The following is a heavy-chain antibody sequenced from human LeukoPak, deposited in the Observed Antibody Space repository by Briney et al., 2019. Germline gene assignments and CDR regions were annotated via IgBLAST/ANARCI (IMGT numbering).Heavy chain of an antibody. CDR2: ISNTSTSI. CDR3: ARGFRAFDF. V-gene: IGHV3-21*01. J-gene: IGHJ3*01. Sequence: GSLRLSCAASGFTFSSYSMNWVRQAPGKGLEWVSSISNTSTSIYHADSVKGRFTISRDNTKNSLYLQMDSLRAEDTAVYYCARGFRAFDFWAQGTMVTVSS. CDR1: GFTFSSYS.